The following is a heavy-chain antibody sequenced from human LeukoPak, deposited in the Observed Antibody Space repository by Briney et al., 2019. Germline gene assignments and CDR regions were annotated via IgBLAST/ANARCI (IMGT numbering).Heavy chain of an antibody. CDR3: ARDRGLHCSGGSCYSATSWFDP. CDR2: IKQDGSEK. V-gene: IGHV3-7*01. J-gene: IGHJ5*02. D-gene: IGHD2-15*01. CDR1: GFTFSSYW. Sequence: GGSLRLSCAASGFTFSSYWMSWVRQAPGKGLEWVANIKQDGSEKYYVDSVKGRFTISRDNAKNSLYLQVNSLRAEDTAVYYCARDRGLHCSGGSCYSATSWFDPWGQGTLVTVSS.